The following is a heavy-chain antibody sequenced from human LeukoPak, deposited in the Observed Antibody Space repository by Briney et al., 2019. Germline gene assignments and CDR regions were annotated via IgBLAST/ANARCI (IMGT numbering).Heavy chain of an antibody. CDR3: ASGVDYGDYVDY. D-gene: IGHD4-17*01. CDR2: ISSSGSTI. CDR1: GFTFSSYS. Sequence: GGSLRLSCAASGFTFSSYSMNWVRQAPGKGLEWVSYISSSGSTIYYADSVKGRFTISRDNAKNSLYLQMNSLRAEDTAVYYCASGVDYGDYVDYWGQGTLVTVSS. V-gene: IGHV3-48*04. J-gene: IGHJ4*02.